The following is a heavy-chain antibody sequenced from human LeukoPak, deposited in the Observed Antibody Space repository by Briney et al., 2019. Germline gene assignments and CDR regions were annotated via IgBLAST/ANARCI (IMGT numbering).Heavy chain of an antibody. CDR2: IYYSGCT. CDR1: GGSISSSSYY. D-gene: IGHD6-25*01. Sequence: SETLSLTCTVSGGSISSSSYYWGWVRQPPGKGLEWIVSIYYSGCTYYNPSLKSRVTISVETSKNQFSLKLSSVTAADTGVYYCARRKTIAAGYYHDYWGQGTLVTVSS. V-gene: IGHV4-39*07. J-gene: IGHJ4*02. CDR3: ARRKTIAAGYYHDY.